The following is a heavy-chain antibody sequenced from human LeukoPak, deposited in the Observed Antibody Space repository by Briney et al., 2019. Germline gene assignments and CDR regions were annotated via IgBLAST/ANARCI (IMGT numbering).Heavy chain of an antibody. CDR3: ARTKGITMIVVHAFDI. V-gene: IGHV3-66*01. Sequence: PGGSLRLSCAASGFTVSSNYINWVRQAPGKGLEWVSVIYSGGGTNSADSVKGRFTISRDNSKNTLYLQMNSLRAEDTAVYYCARTKGITMIVVHAFDIWGQGTMVTVSS. D-gene: IGHD3-22*01. J-gene: IGHJ3*02. CDR2: IYSGGGT. CDR1: GFTVSSNY.